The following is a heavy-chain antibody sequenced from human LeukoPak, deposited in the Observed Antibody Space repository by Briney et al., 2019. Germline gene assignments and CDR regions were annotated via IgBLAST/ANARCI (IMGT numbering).Heavy chain of an antibody. Sequence: AAVKVSCKASGYTFTGYYMHWVRQAPGQGLEWMGWINPNSGGTNYAQKFQGRVTMTRDTSISTAYMELSRLRSDDTAVYYCARDLGYDLERIYYFDYWGQGTLVTVSS. CDR2: INPNSGGT. V-gene: IGHV1-2*02. D-gene: IGHD5-12*01. CDR3: ARDLGYDLERIYYFDY. J-gene: IGHJ4*02. CDR1: GYTFTGYY.